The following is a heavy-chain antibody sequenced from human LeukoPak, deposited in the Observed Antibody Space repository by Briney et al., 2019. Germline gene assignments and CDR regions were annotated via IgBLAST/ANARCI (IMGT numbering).Heavy chain of an antibody. CDR3: AKGSHSTGWFYFDY. D-gene: IGHD2/OR15-2a*01. J-gene: IGHJ4*02. CDR2: ISGSGDKT. Sequence: GGSLRLSCAASGFSFNSYAMTWVRQAPGKGLEWVSVISGSGDKTYYADSVKGRFTISRDHSKNTLYLQMHSLRAEDTAKYYCAKGSHSTGWFYFDYWGQGTLVTVSS. CDR1: GFSFNSYA. V-gene: IGHV3-23*01.